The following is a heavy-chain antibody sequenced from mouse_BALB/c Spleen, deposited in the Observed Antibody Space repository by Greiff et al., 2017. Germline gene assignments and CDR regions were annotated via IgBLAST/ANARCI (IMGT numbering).Heavy chain of an antibody. Sequence: VKLVESGPGLVAPSQSLSITCTVSGFSLTSYGVHWVRQPPGKGLEWLGVIWAGGSTNYNSALMSRLSISKDNSKSQVFLKMNSLQTDDTAMYYCARDRSGGSSSFAYWGQGTLVTVSA. CDR1: GFSLTSYG. D-gene: IGHD1-1*01. V-gene: IGHV2-9*02. CDR2: IWAGGST. CDR3: ARDRSGGSSSFAY. J-gene: IGHJ3*01.